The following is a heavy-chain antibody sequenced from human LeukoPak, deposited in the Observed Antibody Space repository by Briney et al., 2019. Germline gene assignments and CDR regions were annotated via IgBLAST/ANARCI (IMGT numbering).Heavy chain of an antibody. CDR3: ARDGGDGYYYFDY. Sequence: ASVKVSCKASGYTFTGYYMHWVRQAPGQGLEWMGWINPNSGGTSYAQEFQGRVTMTRDTSISTAYMELSRLRSDDTAVYYCARDGGDGYYYFDYWGQGTLVTVSS. CDR1: GYTFTGYY. V-gene: IGHV1-2*02. CDR2: INPNSGGT. J-gene: IGHJ4*02. D-gene: IGHD5-24*01.